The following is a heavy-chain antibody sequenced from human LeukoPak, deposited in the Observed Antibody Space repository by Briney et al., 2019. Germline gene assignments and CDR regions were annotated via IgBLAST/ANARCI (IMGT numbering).Heavy chain of an antibody. Sequence: GSLRLSCAASGFTFSSYWMSWVRPAPGKGLEWVANIKQDGSEKYYVDSVKGRFTISRDNAKNSLYLQMNSLRAEDTAVYYCARGSIVGAFEYFQHWGQGTLVTVSS. D-gene: IGHD1-26*01. CDR1: GFTFSSYW. J-gene: IGHJ1*01. CDR3: ARGSIVGAFEYFQH. CDR2: IKQDGSEK. V-gene: IGHV3-7*01.